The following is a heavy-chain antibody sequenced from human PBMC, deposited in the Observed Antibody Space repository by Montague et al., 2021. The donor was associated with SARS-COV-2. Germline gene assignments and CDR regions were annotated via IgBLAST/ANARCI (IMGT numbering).Heavy chain of an antibody. CDR1: GGSLSGYY. CDR2: INHSANT. J-gene: IGHJ6*02. Sequence: SETLSLTCAVYGGSLSGYYWSWIRQPPEKGLEWIGEINHSANTKYNPSLKSPVTISIDTSKNQFSLKMTSVTAADTATYYCASGIYPSGSYYNRYCYGLNIWGQGTTVIVSS. CDR3: ASGIYPSGSYYNRYCYGLNI. D-gene: IGHD3-10*01. V-gene: IGHV4-34*01.